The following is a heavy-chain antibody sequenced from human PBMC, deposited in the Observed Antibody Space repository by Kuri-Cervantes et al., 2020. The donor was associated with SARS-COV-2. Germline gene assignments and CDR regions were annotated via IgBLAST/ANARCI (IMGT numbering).Heavy chain of an antibody. J-gene: IGHJ6*02. CDR2: INHSGST. CDR1: GGSFSGYY. CDR3: ARDQGGDFWSGYYSDRKYYYYYGMDV. Sequence: SQTLSLTCAVYGGSFSGYYWSWIRQPPGEGLEWIGEINHSGSTNYNPSLKSRVTISVDTSKNQFSLKLSSVTAADTAVYYCARDQGGDFWSGYYSDRKYYYYYGMDVWGQGTTVTVSS. D-gene: IGHD3-3*01. V-gene: IGHV4-34*01.